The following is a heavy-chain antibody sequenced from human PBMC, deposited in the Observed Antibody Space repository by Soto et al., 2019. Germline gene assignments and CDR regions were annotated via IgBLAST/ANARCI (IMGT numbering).Heavy chain of an antibody. CDR2: IYYSGST. J-gene: IGHJ4*02. Sequence: SETLSLTCTVSGGSISSGDYYWSWIRQPPGKGLEWIGYIYYSGSTYYNPSLKSRVTISVDTSKNQFSLKLSSVTAADTAVYYCARVDYYDSNLDYWGQGTLVTVSS. D-gene: IGHD3-22*01. CDR3: ARVDYYDSNLDY. V-gene: IGHV4-30-4*01. CDR1: GGSISSGDYY.